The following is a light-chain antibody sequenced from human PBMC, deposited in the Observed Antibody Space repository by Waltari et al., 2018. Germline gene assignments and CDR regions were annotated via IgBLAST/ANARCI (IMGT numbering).Light chain of an antibody. J-gene: IGKJ4*01. Sequence: DIQMTQSPSTLSASVGDRVTITCRASESISSWLAWYQQKPGKAPKLLIYKASSLETGVPSRFSGSGSGTEFTLTISSLQPDDFATNYCQQYYSYSITFGGGTKVEIK. V-gene: IGKV1-5*03. CDR3: QQYYSYSIT. CDR2: KAS. CDR1: ESISSW.